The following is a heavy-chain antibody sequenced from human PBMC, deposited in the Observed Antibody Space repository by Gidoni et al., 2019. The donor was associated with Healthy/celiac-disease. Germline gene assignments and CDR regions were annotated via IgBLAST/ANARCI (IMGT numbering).Heavy chain of an antibody. CDR1: GFTFSTYG. J-gene: IGHJ4*02. Sequence: QVQLVESGGGVVQPGRYLRLSCAASGFTFSTYGMHWVRQAPGKGLEWVAVIWYDGSNKYYADSVKGRFNIARDNSKNTLYLQMNSLRAEETAVYYCASPAASGDWGQGTLVTVSS. CDR3: ASPAASGD. V-gene: IGHV3-33*01. D-gene: IGHD6-25*01. CDR2: IWYDGSNK.